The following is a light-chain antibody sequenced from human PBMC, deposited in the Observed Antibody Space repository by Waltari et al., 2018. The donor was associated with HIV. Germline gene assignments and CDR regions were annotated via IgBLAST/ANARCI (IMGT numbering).Light chain of an antibody. CDR1: SSNIRNSN. J-gene: IGLJ2*01. CDR2: RNN. CDR3: AAWDDSLDGPVV. V-gene: IGLV1-47*01. Sequence: QSVLTQPPSASGTPGQRVTISCSGSSSNIRNSNVYWYQQVPGTAPKLIIHRNNQRPSGGPYRFSGSKSGTSASLAISGLRSEDEADYYCAAWDDSLDGPVVFGGGTKLTVV.